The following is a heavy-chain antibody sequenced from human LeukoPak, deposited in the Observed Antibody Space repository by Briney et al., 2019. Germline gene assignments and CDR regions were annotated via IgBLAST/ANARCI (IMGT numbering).Heavy chain of an antibody. J-gene: IGHJ4*02. V-gene: IGHV5-51*01. Sequence: GESLKISCRGSGYSFPSYWIGWVRQMPGRGLEWMGIIYPGDSDTKYSPSFQGQVTISADRSISTTYLQWSSLKASDTAMYYCARQVAAAARSFDYWGQGTLVTVSP. D-gene: IGHD2-15*01. CDR1: GYSFPSYW. CDR3: ARQVAAAARSFDY. CDR2: IYPGDSDT.